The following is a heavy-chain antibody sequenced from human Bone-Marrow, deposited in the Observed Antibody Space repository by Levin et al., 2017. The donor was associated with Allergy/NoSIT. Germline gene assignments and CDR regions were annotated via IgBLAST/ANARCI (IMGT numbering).Heavy chain of an antibody. J-gene: IGHJ4*02. CDR2: ISESGGTT. Sequence: PGGSLRLSCAASGFTFSSYAMSWVRQAPGKGLEWVSGISESGGTTYYADSVKGRFTISRDNSKNTLYLQLNSLRAEDTAVYFCAKGRGGWGSGDYWGQGTLVTVSS. D-gene: IGHD6-19*01. CDR3: AKGRGGWGSGDY. CDR1: GFTFSSYA. V-gene: IGHV3-23*01.